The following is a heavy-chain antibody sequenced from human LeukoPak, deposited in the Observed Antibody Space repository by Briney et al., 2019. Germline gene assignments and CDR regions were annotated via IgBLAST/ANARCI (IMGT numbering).Heavy chain of an antibody. V-gene: IGHV5-51*01. CDR3: ARSLGGSLRRPLDY. Sequence: GESLKISCKASGNNFSNYWIAWVRHMPGSGLEWMGIINPGDLDTRYSTSFQGQVTISADKSISTSYLRWRNLTASDTAMYFCARSLGGSLRRPLDYWGQGTLVTVSS. J-gene: IGHJ4*02. CDR2: INPGDLDT. D-gene: IGHD1-26*01. CDR1: GNNFSNYW.